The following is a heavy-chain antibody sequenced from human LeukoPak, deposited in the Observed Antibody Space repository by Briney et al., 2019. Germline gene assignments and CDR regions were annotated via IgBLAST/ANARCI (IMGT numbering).Heavy chain of an antibody. D-gene: IGHD2/OR15-2a*01. Sequence: GGSLRLSCAASGFTFNTYWMSWVRQAPGKGLEWVANIKQDGGEKYYADAVKGRFTIPRDNAKNSLYLQMNSLRAEDTAVYYCARAEYCYYCGMDVWGQGTTVTVSS. CDR3: ARAEYCYYCGMDV. J-gene: IGHJ6*02. V-gene: IGHV3-7*03. CDR2: IKQDGGEK. CDR1: GFTFNTYW.